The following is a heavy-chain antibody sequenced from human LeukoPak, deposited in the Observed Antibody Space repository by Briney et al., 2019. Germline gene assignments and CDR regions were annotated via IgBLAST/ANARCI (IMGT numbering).Heavy chain of an antibody. J-gene: IGHJ4*02. CDR3: ARSGYSYGMFDY. D-gene: IGHD5-18*01. Sequence: LGASVRVSCKASGYTFTSYAMHWVRQAPGQRLEWMGWINAGNGNTKYSQKFQGRVTITRDTSASTAYMELSSLRSEDTAVYYCARSGYSYGMFDYWGQGTLVTVSS. CDR2: INAGNGNT. V-gene: IGHV1-3*01. CDR1: GYTFTSYA.